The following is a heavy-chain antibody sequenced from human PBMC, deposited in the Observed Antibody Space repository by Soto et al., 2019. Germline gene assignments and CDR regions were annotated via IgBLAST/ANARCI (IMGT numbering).Heavy chain of an antibody. V-gene: IGHV4-31*03. D-gene: IGHD1-20*01. CDR1: GGSMSNGYYY. Sequence: SATLSLTCTVSGGSMSNGYYYWSWVRQNPGKGLEWIGHIYHSGRTYYNPSLKSRVGILVDTSKNQFSLNLNSVTAADTAVYYCARWVEVSLDYFDSWGQGTPVTVS. CDR2: IYHSGRT. CDR3: ARWVEVSLDYFDS. J-gene: IGHJ4*02.